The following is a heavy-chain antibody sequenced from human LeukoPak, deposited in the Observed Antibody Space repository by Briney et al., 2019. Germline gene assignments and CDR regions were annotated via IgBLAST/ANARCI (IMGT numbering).Heavy chain of an antibody. V-gene: IGHV3-23*01. CDR2: SSGSGDSA. D-gene: IGHD6-13*01. CDR1: GFSFSSYA. CDR3: AERATAGGFDS. Sequence: PGGSLRLSCEATGFSFSSYAMSWVRQAPGEGLEWVSASSGSGDSADYADAVKGRFTISRDNSKSTLYLQMTSLRVDDTAVYYCAERATAGGFDSWGQGTLVTVSS. J-gene: IGHJ4*02.